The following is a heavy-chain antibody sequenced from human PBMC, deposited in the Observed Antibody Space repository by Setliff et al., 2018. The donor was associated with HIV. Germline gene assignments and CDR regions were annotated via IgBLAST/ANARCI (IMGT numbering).Heavy chain of an antibody. J-gene: IGHJ6*02. Sequence: GASVKVSCKASGYTFTTYGISWVRQAPGHGLEWMGWISPNFGHTNYAQNFLGRVTMTIDTSTSRAYMELRSLRSDDTAMYFCARLGSGWSDSYYYAMAIWGQGTTVTVSS. CDR2: ISPNFGHT. D-gene: IGHD6-19*01. CDR1: GYTFTTYG. CDR3: ARLGSGWSDSYYYAMAI. V-gene: IGHV1-18*01.